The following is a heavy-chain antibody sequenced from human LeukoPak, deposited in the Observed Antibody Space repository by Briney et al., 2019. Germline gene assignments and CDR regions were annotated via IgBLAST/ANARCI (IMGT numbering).Heavy chain of an antibody. CDR3: AVGLWFGEYDFDY. D-gene: IGHD3-10*01. J-gene: IGHJ4*02. V-gene: IGHV3-21*01. CDR1: GFTFKLYG. Sequence: GGSLRLSCAASGFTFKLYGTSWVRQAPGKGLEWVSVIDSSSSYIWYADSVKGRFTISRDNAKNSLYLQMNSLRAEDTAVYYCAVGLWFGEYDFDYWGQGTLVTVSS. CDR2: IDSSSSYI.